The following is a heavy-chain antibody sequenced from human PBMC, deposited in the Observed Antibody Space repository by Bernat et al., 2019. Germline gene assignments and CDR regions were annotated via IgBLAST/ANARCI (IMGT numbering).Heavy chain of an antibody. D-gene: IGHD3-10*01. CDR2: ISYDGTNK. J-gene: IGHJ4*02. V-gene: IGHV3-30*01. Sequence: QVQLVESGGGVVQPGRSLRLSCAASGFTFSSHAMHWVRQAPGKGLEWVAAISYDGTNKYYADSVKGRVTISRDKSKNTLYLQMNSLRAEDTAVYYCARVRNYGSGTYKYYFDYWGQGTLVTVSS. CDR1: GFTFSSHA. CDR3: ARVRNYGSGTYKYYFDY.